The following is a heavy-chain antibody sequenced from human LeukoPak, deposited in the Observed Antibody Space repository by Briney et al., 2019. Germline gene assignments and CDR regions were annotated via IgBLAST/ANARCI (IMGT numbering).Heavy chain of an antibody. CDR3: ARHRDYGTGWYGFVY. V-gene: IGHV4-59*08. J-gene: IGHJ4*02. D-gene: IGHD6-19*01. CDR1: GGSISGNY. Sequence: SETLSLTCTVSGGSISGNYWSWIRQPPGKGLEWIGYIYYRGSTNYNPSLKSRVTISLDTSKNQFSLKLSSVTAADTAVYYCARHRDYGTGWYGFVYWGQGTLVTVSS. CDR2: IYYRGST.